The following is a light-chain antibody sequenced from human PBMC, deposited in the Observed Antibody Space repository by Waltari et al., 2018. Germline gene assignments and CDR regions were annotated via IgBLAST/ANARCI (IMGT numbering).Light chain of an antibody. V-gene: IGKV2-30*02. J-gene: IGKJ5*01. Sequence: DAVLTQSPLSLPATLGQPASISCKSIQSLVHRGGNTYLNWFQKRPGQSPRRLIYTVSTRDAWVPDRFSGSGSGTDFTLKISRVEAEDFGVYYCMQGTHWPYTFGQGTRLEIK. CDR1: QSLVHRGGNTY. CDR2: TVS. CDR3: MQGTHWPYT.